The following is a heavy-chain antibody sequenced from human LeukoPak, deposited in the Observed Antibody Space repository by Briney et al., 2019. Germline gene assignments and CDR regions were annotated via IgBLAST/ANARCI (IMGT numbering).Heavy chain of an antibody. J-gene: IGHJ4*02. CDR3: ARAQSTVTPGLFDY. Sequence: GSVKVSCKTSGYSFTDYTLNWVRPAPGQGREWMGWINTNTWNPTYAQGFTGRSVFSLDTSVSTEYLQISSLQAEDIAVYYCARAQSTVTPGLFDYWGQGTLVTVSS. CDR1: GYSFTDYT. CDR2: INTNTWNP. V-gene: IGHV7-4-1*02. D-gene: IGHD4-17*01.